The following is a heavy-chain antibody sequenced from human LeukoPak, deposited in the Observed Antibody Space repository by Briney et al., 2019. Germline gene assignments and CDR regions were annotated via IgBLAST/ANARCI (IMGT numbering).Heavy chain of an antibody. J-gene: IGHJ4*02. CDR1: GYIFTSYY. CDR3: ARTPGSYQIDY. D-gene: IGHD3-10*01. CDR2: INPSGGST. V-gene: IGHV1-46*01. Sequence: ASVKVSCKAFGYIFTSYYMHWVRQAPGQGLEWMGIINPSGGSTSYAQKFQGRVTMTRDTSTSTVYMELSSLRSEDTAVYYCARTPGSYQIDYWGQGTLVTVSS.